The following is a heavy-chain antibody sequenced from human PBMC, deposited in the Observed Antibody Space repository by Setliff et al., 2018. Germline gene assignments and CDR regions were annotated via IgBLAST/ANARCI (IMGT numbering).Heavy chain of an antibody. CDR3: ARTSTGRYFDL. D-gene: IGHD2-2*01. CDR2: VYYRGTT. V-gene: IGHV4-38-2*01. J-gene: IGHJ2*01. CDR1: DFSVPTVYY. Sequence: SETLSLTCAVSDFSVPTVYYWTWIRQPPGKGLEWIAGVYYRGTTYYNPSLESRVSVSVDTSKSHVSLSLTSVTAADTALYVCARTSTGRYFDLWGRGTLVTVSS.